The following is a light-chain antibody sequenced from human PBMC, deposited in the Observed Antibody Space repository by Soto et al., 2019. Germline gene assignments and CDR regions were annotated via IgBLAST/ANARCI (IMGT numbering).Light chain of an antibody. CDR2: AAS. J-gene: IGKJ3*01. CDR3: QQNYINPRT. CDR1: ESISFY. V-gene: IGKV1-39*01. Sequence: DIQMTQSPSSLSASVGDSVTITCRASESISFYLNWYQQKPGQAPKVLIYAASTLHRGVPSRFSGVGSGTDFTLTISSLQPEDFATYHCQQNYINPRTFGPGTKVDIK.